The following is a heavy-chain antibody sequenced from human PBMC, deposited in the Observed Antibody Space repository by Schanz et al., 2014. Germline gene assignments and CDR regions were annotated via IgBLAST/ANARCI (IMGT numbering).Heavy chain of an antibody. J-gene: IGHJ4*02. CDR3: AKDQGSYGSGSYSYFDY. V-gene: IGHV3-30*18. CDR2: ISYDGSNK. D-gene: IGHD3-10*01. CDR1: GISLSSYA. Sequence: QVQLVESGGGVVQPGRSLRLSCAASGISLSSYAIHWVRQAPGKGLEWVAFISYDGSNKYYAESVMGRFTTSRDNSRNTLYLQMNSLRAEDTAVYYCAKDQGSYGSGSYSYFDYWGQGTLVTVSS.